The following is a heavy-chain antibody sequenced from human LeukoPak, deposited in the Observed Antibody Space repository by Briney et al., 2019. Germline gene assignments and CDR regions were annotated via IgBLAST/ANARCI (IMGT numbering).Heavy chain of an antibody. Sequence: PGGSLRLSCAASGFTFSTYEFNWVRQAPGKGLEWVSYISSSGETIHYADSVKGRFTISRDNADNSLYLQMNSLRDEDTAVYYCASTYVVVTAVHDAFHIWGQGTMVTVSS. V-gene: IGHV3-48*03. D-gene: IGHD2-21*02. CDR2: ISSSGETI. J-gene: IGHJ3*02. CDR3: ASTYVVVTAVHDAFHI. CDR1: GFTFSTYE.